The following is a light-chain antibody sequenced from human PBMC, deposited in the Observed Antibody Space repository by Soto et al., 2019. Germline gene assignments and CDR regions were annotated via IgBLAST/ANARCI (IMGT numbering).Light chain of an antibody. CDR3: QQYNNWPRT. Sequence: IVLTQSPGTLSLSTGERGTLSCRASQSVGSNLAWYQHKPGQAPRLLIYDASTRATGVPATFSGSGSGTEFTLTISSLQSEDFAVYYCQQYNNWPRTFGQGTKVDIK. CDR2: DAS. CDR1: QSVGSN. V-gene: IGKV3-15*01. J-gene: IGKJ1*01.